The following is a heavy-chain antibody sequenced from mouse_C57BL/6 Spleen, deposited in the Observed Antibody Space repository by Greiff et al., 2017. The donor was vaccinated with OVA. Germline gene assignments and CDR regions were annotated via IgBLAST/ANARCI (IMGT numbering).Heavy chain of an antibody. J-gene: IGHJ2*01. V-gene: IGHV1-85*01. D-gene: IGHD3-2*02. CDR1: GYTFTSYD. CDR2: IYPRDGST. CDR3: ARSRDSSGYLDY. Sequence: QVQLQQSGPELVKPGASVKLSCKASGYTFTSYDINWVKQRPGQGLEWIGWIYPRDGSTTYNEKFKGKATLTVDTSSSTAYMELHSLTSEDSAVDFWARSRDSSGYLDYWGQGTTLTVSS.